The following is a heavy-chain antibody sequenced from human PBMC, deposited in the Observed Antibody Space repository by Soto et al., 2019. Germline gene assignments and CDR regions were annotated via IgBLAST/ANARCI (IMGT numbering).Heavy chain of an antibody. CDR3: ASGIQLWLRRINNGYSG. CDR1: GGTFSTYA. V-gene: IGHV1-69*12. CDR2: IIPMFGTA. Sequence: QVQLVRSGAEVKKPESSVKVSCKAPGGTFSTYAISWVRQAPGQGLEWMGGIIPMFGTANYAQRFQDRVTITADESTNTVYMELSSLRSEDTAVYFCASGIQLWLRRINNGYSGWGQGTLVNVSS. J-gene: IGHJ4*02. D-gene: IGHD5-18*01.